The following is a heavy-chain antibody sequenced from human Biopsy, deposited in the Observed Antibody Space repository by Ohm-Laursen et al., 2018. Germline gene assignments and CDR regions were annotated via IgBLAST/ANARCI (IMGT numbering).Heavy chain of an antibody. J-gene: IGHJ6*02. D-gene: IGHD3-10*01. CDR2: IGGSGGST. Sequence: SLRLSCSASGFTFRSYAMSWVRQAPGKGLEWVSGIGGSGGSTYYADSVRGRFTISRDNSESTLYLQMNSLRAEDTAVYFCASLGLVWFGELLSVPFGMDVWGQGTTVTVSS. CDR3: ASLGLVWFGELLSVPFGMDV. CDR1: GFTFRSYA. V-gene: IGHV3-23*01.